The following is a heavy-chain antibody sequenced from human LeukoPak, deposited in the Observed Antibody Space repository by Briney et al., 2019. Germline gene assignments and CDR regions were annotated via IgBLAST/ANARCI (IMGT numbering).Heavy chain of an antibody. CDR1: GVSISSSNW. V-gene: IGHV4-4*02. CDR3: ARVGGLGLEYFDY. CDR2: IYHSGST. J-gene: IGHJ4*02. Sequence: KXSETLSLTCAVSGVSISSSNWWSWVRQPPGEGLEWIGEIYHSGSTNYNPSLKSRVTISVDKSKNQFSLKLSSVTAADTAVYYCARVGGLGLEYFDYWGQGTLVTVSS. D-gene: IGHD3-3*01.